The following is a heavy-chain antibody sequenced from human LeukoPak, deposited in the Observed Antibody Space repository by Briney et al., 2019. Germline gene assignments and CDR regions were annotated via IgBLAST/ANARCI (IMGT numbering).Heavy chain of an antibody. Sequence: GGSLRLSCAASGFTFSSYAMSWVRQAPGKGLEWVSAISGSGGSTYYADSVKGRFTISRDNSKNTLYLQMNSLRAEDTAIYYCAKVSWANYFGYWGQGTLVTVSS. D-gene: IGHD6-13*01. CDR3: AKVSWANYFGY. J-gene: IGHJ4*02. V-gene: IGHV3-23*01. CDR1: GFTFSSYA. CDR2: ISGSGGST.